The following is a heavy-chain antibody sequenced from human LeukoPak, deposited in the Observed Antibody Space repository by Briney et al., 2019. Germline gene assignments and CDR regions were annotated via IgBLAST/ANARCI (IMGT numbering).Heavy chain of an antibody. CDR1: GGSISSDY. J-gene: IGHJ6*02. D-gene: IGHD5-24*01. Sequence: PSETLSLTCTVSGGSISSDYWNWIRHPPGKGLEWIGYIYYSGSATYNPSLNNRVTISVDRSKNQFSLRLSPVTAADTAVYYCARDPEMATPYYYGMDVWGQGTTVTVS. V-gene: IGHV4-59*01. CDR2: IYYSGSA. CDR3: ARDPEMATPYYYGMDV.